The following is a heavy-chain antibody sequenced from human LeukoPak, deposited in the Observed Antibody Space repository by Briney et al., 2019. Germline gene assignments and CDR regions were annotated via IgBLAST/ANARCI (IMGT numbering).Heavy chain of an antibody. CDR2: ISSSGSTI. V-gene: IGHV3-48*03. Sequence: GGSLRLSCAASGFTFSSYEMNWVRQAPGKGLEWVSYISSSGSTIYYADSVKGRFTISRDNAKNSLYLQMNSLKTEDTAVYYCTRDLVVSYYDSSGYSRWGQGTLVTVSS. D-gene: IGHD3-22*01. CDR1: GFTFSSYE. J-gene: IGHJ4*02. CDR3: TRDLVVSYYDSSGYSR.